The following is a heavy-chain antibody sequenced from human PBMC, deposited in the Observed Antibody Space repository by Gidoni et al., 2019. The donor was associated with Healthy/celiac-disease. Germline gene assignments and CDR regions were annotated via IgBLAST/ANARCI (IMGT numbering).Heavy chain of an antibody. Sequence: GTLSLTCTVSGGSISSYYWSWIRQPPGKGLEWIGYIYYSGSTNYNPSLKSRVTISVDTSKNQFSLKLSSVTAADTAVYYCARHNLQLWFGELHCGPVDYWGQGTLVTVSS. V-gene: IGHV4-59*08. J-gene: IGHJ4*02. CDR3: ARHNLQLWFGELHCGPVDY. CDR1: GGSISSYY. CDR2: IYYSGST. D-gene: IGHD3-10*01.